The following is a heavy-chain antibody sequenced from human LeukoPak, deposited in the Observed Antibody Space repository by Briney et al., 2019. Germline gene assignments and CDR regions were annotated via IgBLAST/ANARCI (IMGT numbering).Heavy chain of an antibody. CDR2: IKQDGSEK. CDR1: GFTFSSYW. D-gene: IGHD3-10*01. CDR3: ARGGVWFGEFFPFDY. Sequence: GGSLRLSCAASGFTFSSYWMSWVRQAPGKGLEWVANIKQDGSEKYYVDSVKGRFTISRDNAKNSLYLQMNSLRAEDTAVYYCARGGVWFGEFFPFDYWDQGTLVTVSS. J-gene: IGHJ4*02. V-gene: IGHV3-7*01.